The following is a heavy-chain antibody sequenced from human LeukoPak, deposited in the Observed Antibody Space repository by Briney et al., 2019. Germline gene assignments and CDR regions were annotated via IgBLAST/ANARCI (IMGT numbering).Heavy chain of an antibody. CDR1: GYTLTELS. J-gene: IGHJ4*02. CDR2: FDPKDGGT. V-gene: IGHV1-24*01. D-gene: IGHD5-24*01. CDR3: ATRATLRSGIDY. Sequence: ASVKVSCKVSGYTLTELSMHWVRQAPGKGLEWMGRFDPKDGGTSYAQKFQGRVTMTRDTSTNTAYMELSSLRSEDTAVYYCATRATLRSGIDYWGQGTLVTVSS.